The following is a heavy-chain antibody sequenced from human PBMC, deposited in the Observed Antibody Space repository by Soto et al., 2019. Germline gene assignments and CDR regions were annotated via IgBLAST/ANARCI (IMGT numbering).Heavy chain of an antibody. CDR1: GGSISSYY. Sequence: QVQLQESGPGLVKPSETLSLTCTVSGGSISSYYWSWIRQPPGKGLEWIGYIYYSGSTNYNPSPKSRVTISVDTSKNQFSLKLSSVTAADTAVYYCASLWGWSVDYWGQGTLVTVSS. CDR3: ASLWGWSVDY. J-gene: IGHJ4*02. V-gene: IGHV4-59*08. D-gene: IGHD3-16*01. CDR2: IYYSGST.